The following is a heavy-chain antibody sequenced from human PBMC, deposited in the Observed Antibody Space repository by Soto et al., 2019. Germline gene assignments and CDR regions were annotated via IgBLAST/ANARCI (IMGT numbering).Heavy chain of an antibody. CDR2: IGTAGDT. V-gene: IGHV3-13*04. J-gene: IGHJ6*02. CDR1: GFTFSSYD. Sequence: EVQLVESGGGSVQPGGSLRLSCAASGFTFSSYDMHWVRQATGKGLEWVSAIGTAGDTYYPGSVKGRFTISRENAKNSLYLQMNSLRAGDTAVYYCARSPPGGYHYYYGLDVWGQGTTVTVSS. CDR3: ARSPPGGYHYYYGLDV. D-gene: IGHD3-22*01.